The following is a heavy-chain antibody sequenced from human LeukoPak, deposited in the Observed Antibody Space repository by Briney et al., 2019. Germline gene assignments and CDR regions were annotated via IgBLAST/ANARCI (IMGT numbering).Heavy chain of an antibody. CDR3: ARVIVGAKCYDY. D-gene: IGHD1-26*01. CDR1: GYSFTSYG. Sequence: ASVKVSCQASGYSFTSYGISWVRQAPGQGLEWMGWISAYNSNTNYAQKLQGRVTMTTDTSTSTAYMELRSLRSDDTAVYYCARVIVGAKCYDYWGQGTLVTVSS. J-gene: IGHJ4*02. V-gene: IGHV1-18*01. CDR2: ISAYNSNT.